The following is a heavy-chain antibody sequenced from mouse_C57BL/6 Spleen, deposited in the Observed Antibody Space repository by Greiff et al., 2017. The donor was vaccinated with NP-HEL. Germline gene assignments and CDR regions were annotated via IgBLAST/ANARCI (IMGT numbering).Heavy chain of an antibody. CDR3: ARSGRGYGSPCAY. CDR2: IYPGSGST. CDR1: GYTFTSYW. V-gene: IGHV1-55*01. J-gene: IGHJ3*01. Sequence: QVQLQQPGAELVKPGASVKMSCKASGYTFTSYWLTWVKQRPGQGLAWIGDIYPGSGSTNYNEKFKSKATLTVDTSSSTAYMHLSSQTSEDSAVYYCARSGRGYGSPCAYWGQGTLVTVSA. D-gene: IGHD1-1*01.